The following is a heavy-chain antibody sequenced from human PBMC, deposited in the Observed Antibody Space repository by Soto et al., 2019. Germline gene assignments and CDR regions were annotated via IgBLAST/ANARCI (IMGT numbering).Heavy chain of an antibody. V-gene: IGHV4-38-2*01. CDR1: GYSISSGYY. J-gene: IGHJ4*02. CDR2: IYHSGRT. Sequence: ASETLSLTCAVSGYSISSGYYWGWIRQPPGKGLEWIGSIYHSGRTDYNPSLKSRVTISVDTSKNHFSLKLSSVTPADTAVYYCARARFCTSTSCYHHFDFWGQGTLVTVSS. D-gene: IGHD2-2*01. CDR3: ARARFCTSTSCYHHFDF.